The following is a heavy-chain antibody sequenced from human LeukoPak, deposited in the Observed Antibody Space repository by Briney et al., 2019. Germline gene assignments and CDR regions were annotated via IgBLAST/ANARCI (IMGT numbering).Heavy chain of an antibody. J-gene: IGHJ4*02. CDR2: IYPGDSDT. D-gene: IGHD6-6*01. V-gene: IGHV5-51*01. CDR3: ARTYSSSSASDY. Sequence: GESLKISCKASGYSFTTYWIGWVRQMPGKGLERMGIIYPGDSDTTYSPSFQGQVTISADKSISTAYLQWSSLKASDTAIYYCARTYSSSSASDYWGQGTLVTVSS. CDR1: GYSFTTYW.